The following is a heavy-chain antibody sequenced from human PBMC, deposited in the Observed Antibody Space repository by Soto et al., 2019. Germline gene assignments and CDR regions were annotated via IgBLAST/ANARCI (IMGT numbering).Heavy chain of an antibody. J-gene: IGHJ6*02. CDR2: IITFFKAT. D-gene: IGHD3-16*01. CDR3: ARDVSINYYDGTFSYYAMDV. Sequence: ASVKVSCKASGGSFYSHAISWVRQAPGQGLEWMGGIITFFKATNYAQKFQGRVTITADDSTSTAYLDVHSLRSEDTAVYYCARDVSINYYDGTFSYYAMDVWGQGTTVTVSS. V-gene: IGHV1-69*13. CDR1: GGSFYSHA.